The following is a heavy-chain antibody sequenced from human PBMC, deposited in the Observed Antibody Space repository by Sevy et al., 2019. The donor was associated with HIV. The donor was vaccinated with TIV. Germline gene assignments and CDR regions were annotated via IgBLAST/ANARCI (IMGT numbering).Heavy chain of an antibody. V-gene: IGHV6-1*01. CDR1: GDSVSSNSAA. CDR3: ANAYGVNSNSWDNYYYFDY. J-gene: IGHJ4*02. Sequence: SQTLSLTCAISGDSVSSNSAAWNWIRQSPSRGLEWLGRTYYRSKWYNDYAVSVKSRITINPDTSKNPFSLQLNSVTTEETAVYYCANAYGVNSNSWDNYYYFDYWGQGTLVTVSS. D-gene: IGHD6-13*01. CDR2: TYYRSKWYN.